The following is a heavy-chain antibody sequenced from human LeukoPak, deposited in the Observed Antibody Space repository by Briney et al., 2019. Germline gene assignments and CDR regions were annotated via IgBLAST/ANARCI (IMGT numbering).Heavy chain of an antibody. Sequence: PGRSLRLSCAASGFTFQDYAMHWVRQAPGKGLEWVSQIFWNSGNIDYADSVKGRFIISRDNANKTLYLQLNSLRAEDTAWYYCARGGWGFDLWGRGTLVTVSS. CDR3: ARGGWGFDL. J-gene: IGHJ2*01. CDR2: IFWNSGNI. D-gene: IGHD6-19*01. V-gene: IGHV3-9*01. CDR1: GFTFQDYA.